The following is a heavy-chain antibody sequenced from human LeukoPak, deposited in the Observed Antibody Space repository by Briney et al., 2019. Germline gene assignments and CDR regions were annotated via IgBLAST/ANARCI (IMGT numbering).Heavy chain of an antibody. CDR1: GRISSTYW. CDR3: ARVGSGSYIDWFDP. Sequence: AYLRLSCVDSGRISSTYWMSWVRQAPGKGLEWVANIKQDGSEKYYVDSVKGRLTISRDNAKNSLYLQMNTLRVEDTAVYYCARVGSGSYIDWFDPWGQGTLVTVS. CDR2: IKQDGSEK. J-gene: IGHJ5*02. D-gene: IGHD1-26*01. V-gene: IGHV3-7*04.